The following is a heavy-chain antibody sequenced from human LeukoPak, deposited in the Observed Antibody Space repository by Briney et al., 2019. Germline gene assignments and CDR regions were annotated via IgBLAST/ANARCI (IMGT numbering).Heavy chain of an antibody. D-gene: IGHD3-22*01. CDR1: GFTVSSNY. V-gene: IGHV3-66*01. Sequence: TGGSLRLSCAASGFTVSSNYMSWVRQAPGKGLEWVSVIYSGGRTYYADSVKGRFTISRDNSKNTLYLQMNSLRAEDTAVYYCARESNSGYYLSYWGQGTLVTVSS. CDR2: IYSGGRT. CDR3: ARESNSGYYLSY. J-gene: IGHJ4*02.